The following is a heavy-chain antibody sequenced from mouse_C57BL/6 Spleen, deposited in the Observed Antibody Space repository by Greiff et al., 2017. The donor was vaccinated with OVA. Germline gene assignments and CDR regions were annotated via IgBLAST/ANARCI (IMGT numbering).Heavy chain of an antibody. D-gene: IGHD1-1*01. CDR1: GYTFTNYW. V-gene: IGHV1-63*01. CDR3: ARSDYYGSSPYWYFDV. Sequence: VQLQQSGAELVRPGTSVKMSCKASGYTFTNYWIGWAKQRPGHGLEWIGDIYPGGGYTNYNEKFKGKATLTADKSSSPAYMQFSSLTSEDSAIYYCARSDYYGSSPYWYFDVWGTGTTGTGSS. J-gene: IGHJ1*03. CDR2: IYPGGGYT.